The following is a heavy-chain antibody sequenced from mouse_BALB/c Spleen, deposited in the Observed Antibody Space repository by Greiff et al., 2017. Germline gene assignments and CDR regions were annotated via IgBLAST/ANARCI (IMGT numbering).Heavy chain of an antibody. Sequence: VQLQQSGAELVKPGASVKLSCTASGFNIKDTYMHWVKQRPEQGLEWIGRIDPANGNTKYDPKFQGKATITADTSSNTAYLQLSSLTSEDTAVYYCAMDYDVSYWGQGTLVTVSA. CDR3: AMDYDVSY. CDR2: IDPANGNT. V-gene: IGHV14-3*02. D-gene: IGHD2-4*01. J-gene: IGHJ3*01. CDR1: GFNIKDTY.